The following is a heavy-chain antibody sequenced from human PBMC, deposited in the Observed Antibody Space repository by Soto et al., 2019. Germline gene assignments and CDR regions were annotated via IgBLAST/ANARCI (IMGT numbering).Heavy chain of an antibody. CDR1: GGTFSSYA. J-gene: IGHJ4*02. CDR2: IIPIFGTA. D-gene: IGHD3-10*01. V-gene: IGHV1-69*01. CDR3: ARASSPYYYGSGSYSPDY. Sequence: QVQLVQSGAEVKNPGSSVKVSCKASGGTFSSYAISWVRQAPGQGLEWMGGIIPIFGTANYAQKFQGRVTITADESTSTAYMELSSLRSEDTAVYYCARASSPYYYGSGSYSPDYWGQGTLVTVSS.